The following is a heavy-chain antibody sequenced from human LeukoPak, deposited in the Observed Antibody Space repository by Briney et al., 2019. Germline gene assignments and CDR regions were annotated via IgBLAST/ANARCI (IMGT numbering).Heavy chain of an antibody. Sequence: SETLSLTCTVSGGSISSSSYYWGWIRQPPGKGLEWIGSIYYSGSTYYNPSLKSRVTISVDTSKNQFSLKLSSVTAADTAVYCCARQSLEYYDSSGLTDYWGQGTLVTVSS. CDR2: IYYSGST. CDR1: GGSISSSSYY. J-gene: IGHJ4*02. D-gene: IGHD3-22*01. CDR3: ARQSLEYYDSSGLTDY. V-gene: IGHV4-39*01.